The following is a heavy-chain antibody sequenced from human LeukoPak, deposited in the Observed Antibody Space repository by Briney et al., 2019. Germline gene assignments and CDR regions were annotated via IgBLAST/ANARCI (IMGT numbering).Heavy chain of an antibody. V-gene: IGHV4-61*01. CDR2: SYYSGST. CDR1: GYSVRSGYY. Sequence: PSETLSLTCAVSGYSVRSGYYWSWIRQPPGKGPEWIGYSYYSGSTNYNPSLKSRVTISVDTSKNQFSLKLSSVTAADTAVYYCARDMNYYDSSGYYYWFDPWGQGTLVTVSS. J-gene: IGHJ5*02. CDR3: ARDMNYYDSSGYYYWFDP. D-gene: IGHD3-22*01.